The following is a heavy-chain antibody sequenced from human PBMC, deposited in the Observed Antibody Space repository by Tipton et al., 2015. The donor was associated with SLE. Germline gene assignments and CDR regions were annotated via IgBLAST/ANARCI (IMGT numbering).Heavy chain of an antibody. CDR3: ARGGASSKWLDP. J-gene: IGHJ5*02. Sequence: TLSLTFTVSGGSISGRYWRWIRQPPGKGLAWVGYIYYHGDINYNPSLDSRLTISVDTSKNHFSLELRSVTAADTAVYYCARGGASSKWLDPCGQGTLVTVSS. CDR2: IYYHGDI. D-gene: IGHD3-10*01. V-gene: IGHV4-59*11. CDR1: GGSISGRY.